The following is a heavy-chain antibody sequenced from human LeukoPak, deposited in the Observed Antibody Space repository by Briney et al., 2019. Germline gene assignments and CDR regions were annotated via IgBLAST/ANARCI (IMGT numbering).Heavy chain of an antibody. D-gene: IGHD6-19*01. CDR3: ARPRRDSSGWYIDY. J-gene: IGHJ4*02. CDR1: GYSISSGYY. V-gene: IGHV4-38-2*01. Sequence: PSETLSLTCAVSGYSISSGYYWGWIRQPPGKGLEWIGSIYHSGSTYYNPSLKSRVTISVDTSKNHFPLKLSSVTAADTAVYYCARPRRDSSGWYIDYWGQGTLVTVSS. CDR2: IYHSGST.